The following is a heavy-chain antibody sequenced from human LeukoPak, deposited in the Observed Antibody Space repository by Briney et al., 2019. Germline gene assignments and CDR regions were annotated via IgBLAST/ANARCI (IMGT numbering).Heavy chain of an antibody. CDR3: ARQTTVISFDY. V-gene: IGHV4-30-4*01. Sequence: PSETLSLTCTVSGGSISSGDYYWTWIRQPPGKGLEWMGYIFYSGSMYYNPSLKSRLTILVDTSKNQFSLKLRSVTAADTAVYYCARQTTVISFDYWGQGALVTVSS. CDR1: GGSISSGDYY. D-gene: IGHD4-17*01. CDR2: IFYSGSM. J-gene: IGHJ4*02.